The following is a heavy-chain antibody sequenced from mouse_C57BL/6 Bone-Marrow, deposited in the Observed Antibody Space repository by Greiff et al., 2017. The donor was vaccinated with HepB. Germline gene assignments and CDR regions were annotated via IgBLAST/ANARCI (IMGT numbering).Heavy chain of an antibody. V-gene: IGHV5-4*01. CDR3: ARDFIAWFAY. CDR1: GFTFSSYA. Sequence: EVKLVESGGGLVKPGGSLKLSCAASGFTFSSYAMSWVRQTPEKRLEWVATISDGGSYTYYPDNVKGRFTISRDNAKNNLYLQMSHLKSEDTAKYYCARDFIAWFAYWGQGTLVTVSA. CDR2: ISDGGSYT. J-gene: IGHJ3*01. D-gene: IGHD1-1*01.